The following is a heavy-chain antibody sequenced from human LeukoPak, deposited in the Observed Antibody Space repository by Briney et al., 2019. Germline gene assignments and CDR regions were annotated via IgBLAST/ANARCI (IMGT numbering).Heavy chain of an antibody. CDR2: IYYSGST. V-gene: IGHV4-39*01. CDR1: GGSISSSSYY. J-gene: IGHJ4*02. CDR3: ARQLWLFGYFDY. Sequence: SETLSLTCTVSGGSISSSSYYWGWIRQPPGKGLEWIGCIYYSGSTYYNPSLKSRVTISVDTSKNQFSLKLSSVTAADTAVYYCARQLWLFGYFDYWGQGTLVTVSS. D-gene: IGHD5-18*01.